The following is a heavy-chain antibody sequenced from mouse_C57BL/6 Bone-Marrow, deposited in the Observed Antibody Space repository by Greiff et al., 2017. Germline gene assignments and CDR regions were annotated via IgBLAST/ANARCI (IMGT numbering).Heavy chain of an antibody. CDR3: AGDGDYSCAMDY. D-gene: IGHD2-4*01. J-gene: IGHJ4*01. V-gene: IGHV7-1*01. Sequence: EVNVVESGGGLVQSGRSLRLSCATSGFTFSDFYMEWVRQAPGKGLEWIAASRNKANDYTTEYSASVKDRFIVSRDTSQSILYRQMNALRAEDTAIYYCAGDGDYSCAMDYWGQGTSVTVSS. CDR1: GFTFSDFY. CDR2: SRNKANDYTT.